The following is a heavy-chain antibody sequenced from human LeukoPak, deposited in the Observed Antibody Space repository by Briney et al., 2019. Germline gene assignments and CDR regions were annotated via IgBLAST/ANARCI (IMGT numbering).Heavy chain of an antibody. Sequence: GGSLRLSCAASGFTFSDYYMSWIRQAPGKGLEWVSYISSSGNTIYYADSVKGRSTISRDNAKNSLYLQMNSLRAEDTAVYYCARDIAAAGYFDYWGQGTLVTVSS. CDR1: GFTFSDYY. D-gene: IGHD6-13*01. CDR3: ARDIAAAGYFDY. V-gene: IGHV3-11*01. CDR2: ISSSGNTI. J-gene: IGHJ4*02.